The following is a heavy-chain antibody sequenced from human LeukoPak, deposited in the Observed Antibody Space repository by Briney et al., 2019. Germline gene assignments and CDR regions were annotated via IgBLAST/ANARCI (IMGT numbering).Heavy chain of an antibody. V-gene: IGHV3-48*02. CDR3: ARGCIGGSCWSRNWFDP. CDR1: GFIFSSYT. CDR2: ISTTGSTI. Sequence: PGGSLRLSCAASGFIFSSYTMNWVRQAPGKGLEWVSFISTTGSTIHYGDSVRGRFTISRDNAKNSLSLQMNSLRDEDTAVYYCARGCIGGSCWSRNWFDPWGQGTLVTVSS. D-gene: IGHD2-15*01. J-gene: IGHJ5*02.